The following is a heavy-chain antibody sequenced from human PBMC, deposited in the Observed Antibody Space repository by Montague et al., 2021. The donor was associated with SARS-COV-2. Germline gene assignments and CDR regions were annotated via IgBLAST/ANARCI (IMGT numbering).Heavy chain of an antibody. CDR3: TREGYQVLWSDYYYYGMDV. Sequence: SETLSLTCAAYGGSSSCYLSRSSRQPPGKGPAWICEINHSFSTHYNPSLNTRATLSVDTSKTQFSLKLSSVTAADTAVYYCTREGYQVLWSDYYYYGMDVWGQGETVSVTS. CDR1: GGSSSCYL. CDR2: INHSFST. V-gene: IGHV4-34*01. D-gene: IGHD2-2*01. J-gene: IGHJ6*01.